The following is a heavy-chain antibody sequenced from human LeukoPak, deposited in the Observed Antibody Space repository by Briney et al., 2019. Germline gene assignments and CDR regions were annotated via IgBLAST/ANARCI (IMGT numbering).Heavy chain of an antibody. CDR3: AKNLCYYYYYMDV. CDR2: IWYDGSNK. Sequence: PGGSLRLSCAASGFTFSSYGIHWVRQAPGKGLEWVAVIWYDGSNKYYADSVKGRFTISRDNSKNTLYLQMNSLRAEDTAVYYCAKNLCYYYYYMDVWGKGTTVTVSS. CDR1: GFTFSSYG. V-gene: IGHV3-33*06. J-gene: IGHJ6*03.